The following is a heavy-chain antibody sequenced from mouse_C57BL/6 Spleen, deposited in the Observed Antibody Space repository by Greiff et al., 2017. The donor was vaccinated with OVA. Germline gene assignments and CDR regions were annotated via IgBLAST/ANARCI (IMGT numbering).Heavy chain of an antibody. Sequence: QVQLQQPGAELVKPGASVKMSCKASGYTFTSYWITWVKQRPGQGLEWIGDIYPGSGSTNYNEKFKSKATLTVDTSSSTAYMQRSSLTSEDSAVYYCARDGITTVVRYFDVWGTGTTVTVSS. CDR3: ARDGITTVVRYFDV. CDR1: GYTFTSYW. CDR2: IYPGSGST. J-gene: IGHJ1*03. D-gene: IGHD1-1*01. V-gene: IGHV1-55*01.